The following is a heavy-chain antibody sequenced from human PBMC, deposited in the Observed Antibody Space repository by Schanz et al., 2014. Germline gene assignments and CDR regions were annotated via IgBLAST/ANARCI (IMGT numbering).Heavy chain of an antibody. Sequence: VQLVESGGGLVKPGESLRLSCAASGFSLSSYNMNWVRQAPGKGLEWVSSISSSSSYIYYADSVTGRFTISGDNSKNTLFLQMNSLRAEDTAVYYCAKGQLLSYYFDYWGQGTLVTVSS. J-gene: IGHJ4*02. V-gene: IGHV3-21*04. CDR2: ISSSSSYI. CDR1: GFSLSSYN. D-gene: IGHD2-21*01. CDR3: AKGQLLSYYFDY.